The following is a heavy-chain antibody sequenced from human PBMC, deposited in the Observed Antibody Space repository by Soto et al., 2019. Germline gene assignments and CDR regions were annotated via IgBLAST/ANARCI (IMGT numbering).Heavy chain of an antibody. J-gene: IGHJ4*01. Sequence: GASVKVSCKASGYMFTKSAMHWVRQTPGQRLEWMGWISGDSGNTKYSPKLQDRVTITRDTSASTAYMELSSLRSEDTALYYCARDGVAAGNINFDYWGQGTLVTASS. CDR1: GYMFTKSA. D-gene: IGHD6-19*01. V-gene: IGHV1-3*01. CDR2: ISGDSGNT. CDR3: ARDGVAAGNINFDY.